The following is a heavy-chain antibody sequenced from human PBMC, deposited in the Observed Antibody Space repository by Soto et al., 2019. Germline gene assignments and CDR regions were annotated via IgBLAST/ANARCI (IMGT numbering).Heavy chain of an antibody. Sequence: QVQLVQSGAEVKKPGASVKVSCKASGYTLTSHGISWVRQAPGQGLEWMGWISAYNGNTNYAQKLQGRVTMTTDTSTSTAYMELRSLRSDDTAVYYCAREGGNAGVPWEYYNGMDVWGQGTTVTVSS. CDR1: GYTLTSHG. CDR3: AREGGNAGVPWEYYNGMDV. CDR2: ISAYNGNT. V-gene: IGHV1-18*01. J-gene: IGHJ6*02. D-gene: IGHD1-26*01.